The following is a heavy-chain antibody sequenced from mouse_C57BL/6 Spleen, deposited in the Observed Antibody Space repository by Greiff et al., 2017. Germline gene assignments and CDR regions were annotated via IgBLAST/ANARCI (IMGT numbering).Heavy chain of an antibody. CDR1: GYTFTSYW. CDR3: ARSGGGNYCFDY. D-gene: IGHD2-1*01. V-gene: IGHV1-52*01. CDR2: IDPSDSET. J-gene: IGHJ2*01. Sequence: VQLQQPGAELVRPGSSVKLSCKASGYTFTSYWMHWVKQRPIQGLEWIGNIDPSDSETHYNQKFKDKATLTVDKSSSTAYMQLSSLTSEDSAVYYCARSGGGNYCFDYWGQGTTLTVSS.